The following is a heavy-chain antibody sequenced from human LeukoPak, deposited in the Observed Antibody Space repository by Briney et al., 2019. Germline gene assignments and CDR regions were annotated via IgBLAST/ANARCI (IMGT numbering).Heavy chain of an antibody. CDR1: GGSISSGDYY. V-gene: IGHV4-30-4*08. CDR3: ARVSHYDSSGYYYFDY. Sequence: SQTLSLTCTVSGGSISSGDYYWSWIRQPPGKGLEWIGYIYYSGSTYYNPSLKSRVTISVDTSKNQFSLKLSSVTAADTAVYYCARVSHYDSSGYYYFDYWGQGTLATVSS. CDR2: IYYSGST. D-gene: IGHD3-22*01. J-gene: IGHJ4*02.